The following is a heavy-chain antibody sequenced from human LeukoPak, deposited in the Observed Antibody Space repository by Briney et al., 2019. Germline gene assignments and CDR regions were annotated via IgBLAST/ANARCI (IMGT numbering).Heavy chain of an antibody. CDR1: GFTFSSYG. Sequence: PGRSLRLSCAASGFTFSSYGMHWVRQAPGKGLEWVAVISYDGSNKYYADSVKGRFTISRDNSKNTLYLQMNSLRAEDTAVYYCAKVQSPFTYGMDVWGQGTTVTVSS. D-gene: IGHD3-16*01. V-gene: IGHV3-30*18. CDR3: AKVQSPFTYGMDV. CDR2: ISYDGSNK. J-gene: IGHJ6*02.